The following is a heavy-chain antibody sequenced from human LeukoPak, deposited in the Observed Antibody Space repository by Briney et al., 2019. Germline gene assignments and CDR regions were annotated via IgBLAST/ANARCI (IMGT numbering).Heavy chain of an antibody. CDR1: GFTFSSYW. D-gene: IGHD3-3*01. J-gene: IGHJ4*02. CDR2: INSDGSST. Sequence: PGGSLRLSCAASGFTFSSYWMHWVRQAPGKGLVWVSRINSDGSSTSYADSVKGRFTISRDNAKNSLYLQMNSLRAEDTAVYYCARDRRYDFWSGYLRGFDYWGQGTLVTVSS. V-gene: IGHV3-74*01. CDR3: ARDRRYDFWSGYLRGFDY.